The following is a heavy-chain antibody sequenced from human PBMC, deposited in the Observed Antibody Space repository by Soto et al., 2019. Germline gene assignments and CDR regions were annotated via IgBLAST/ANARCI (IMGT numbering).Heavy chain of an antibody. CDR3: AKGLLDYYYDSSPGGAFDI. Sequence: PSETLSLTCTVSGGSISSSSYYWGWIRQPPGKGLEWIGSIYYSGSTYYNPSLKSRVTISVDTSKNQFSLKLSSVTAADTAVYYCAKGLLDYYYDSSPGGAFDIWGQGTMVTVSS. D-gene: IGHD3-22*01. CDR2: IYYSGST. J-gene: IGHJ3*02. V-gene: IGHV4-39*01. CDR1: GGSISSSSYY.